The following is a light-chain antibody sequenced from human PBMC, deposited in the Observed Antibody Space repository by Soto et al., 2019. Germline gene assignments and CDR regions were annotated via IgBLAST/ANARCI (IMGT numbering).Light chain of an antibody. CDR3: QQYNNWPPHA. CDR2: DAS. J-gene: IGKJ2*01. CDR1: QSVSSN. Sequence: EIVMTQSPATLSVSPGERATLSCRASQSVSSNLAWYQQKPGQAPRLLIYDASTRATGIPARFSGSGSGTEFTLTISSLQSEDFAVYYCQQYNNWPPHAFGQGTNLEIK. V-gene: IGKV3-15*01.